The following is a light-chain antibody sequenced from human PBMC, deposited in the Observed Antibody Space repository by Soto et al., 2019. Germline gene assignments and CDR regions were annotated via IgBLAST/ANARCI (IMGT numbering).Light chain of an antibody. CDR2: EVS. J-gene: IGLJ2*01. CDR3: CSYTSISTSAV. Sequence: QSALTQPASVSGSPGQSITISCTGTSSDIGDYTHVSWYQQHPGKALKLIIYEVSDRPSGVSNRFSGSKSGNTASLTISGLQTEDEADYYCCSYTSISTSAVFGGGTKLTVL. V-gene: IGLV2-14*01. CDR1: SSDIGDYTH.